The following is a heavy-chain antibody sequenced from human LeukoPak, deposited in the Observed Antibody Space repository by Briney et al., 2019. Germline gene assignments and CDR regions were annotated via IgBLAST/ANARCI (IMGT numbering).Heavy chain of an antibody. Sequence: GGSLRLSCAASGFTFSSYWMSWVRQAPGKGLEWVANIKQDGSEKYYVDSVKGRFTISRDNSKNTLYLQMNSLRAEDTAVYYCARGGYSSSWHEGFDYWGQGTLVTVSS. D-gene: IGHD6-13*01. CDR3: ARGGYSSSWHEGFDY. V-gene: IGHV3-7*04. CDR2: IKQDGSEK. J-gene: IGHJ4*02. CDR1: GFTFSSYW.